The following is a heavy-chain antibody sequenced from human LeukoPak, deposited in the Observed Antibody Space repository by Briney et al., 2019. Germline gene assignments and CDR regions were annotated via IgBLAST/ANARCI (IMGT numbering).Heavy chain of an antibody. D-gene: IGHD3-10*01. CDR2: IRYDGGNK. V-gene: IGHV3-30*02. Sequence: GGSLRLSCAASGFTFSSYGMHWVRQAPGKGLEWVAFIRYDGGNKYNADSVKGRFTISRDNSQNTLYLQMNSLRAEDTAVYYCAKEVDNYGSGSYSGMDYWGQGTLVTVSS. CDR3: AKEVDNYGSGSYSGMDY. J-gene: IGHJ4*02. CDR1: GFTFSSYG.